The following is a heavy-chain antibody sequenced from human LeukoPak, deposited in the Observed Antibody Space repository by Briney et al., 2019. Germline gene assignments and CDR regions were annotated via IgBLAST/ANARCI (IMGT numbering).Heavy chain of an antibody. CDR1: GGSISSNGYY. CDR3: AKRDCSSTSCYKYGMDV. J-gene: IGHJ6*04. Sequence: SETLSLTCTVSGGSISSNGYYWSWIRQHPGKGLEWIGYIYYSGSTYYNPSLKSQVTISVDTSKNQFSLKLSSVTAADTAVYYCAKRDCSSTSCYKYGMDVWGKGTTVTVSS. V-gene: IGHV4-31*01. CDR2: IYYSGST. D-gene: IGHD2-2*02.